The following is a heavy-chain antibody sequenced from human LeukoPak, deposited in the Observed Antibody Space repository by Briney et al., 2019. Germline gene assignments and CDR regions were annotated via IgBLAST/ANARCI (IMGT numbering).Heavy chain of an antibody. CDR3: ARDYDVLTAYPPTQLFDP. V-gene: IGHV4-38-2*02. J-gene: IGHJ5*02. CDR2: IYHSGST. CDR1: GYSISSGYY. Sequence: SETLSLTCTVSGYSISSGYYWGWIRQPPGKGLAWIGSIYHSGSTYYNPSLKSRVTISVDTSKNQFSLKLSSVTAADTAVYYCARDYDVLTAYPPTQLFDPWGQGTLVTVSS. D-gene: IGHD3-9*01.